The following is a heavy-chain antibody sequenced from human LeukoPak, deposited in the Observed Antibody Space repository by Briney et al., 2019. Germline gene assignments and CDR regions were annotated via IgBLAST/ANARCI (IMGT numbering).Heavy chain of an antibody. J-gene: IGHJ5*02. CDR2: INPNSGGT. D-gene: IGHD6-19*01. Sequence: ASVKVSCKASGYTFTGYYMHWVRQAPGQGLEWMGWINPNSGGTNYAQKFQGWVTMTRDTSISTAYMELSRLRSDDMAVYYYASGGSGFNNWFDPWGQGTLVTVSS. V-gene: IGHV1-2*04. CDR1: GYTFTGYY. CDR3: ASGGSGFNNWFDP.